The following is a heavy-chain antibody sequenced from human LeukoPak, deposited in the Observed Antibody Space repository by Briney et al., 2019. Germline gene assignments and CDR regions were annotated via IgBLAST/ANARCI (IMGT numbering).Heavy chain of an antibody. CDR3: ARDIWLRPSNLAAAGLFDY. CDR1: GYTFTTYG. D-gene: IGHD6-13*01. V-gene: IGHV1-18*01. Sequence: ASVKVSCKASGYTFTTYGISWVRQAPGQGLEWMGWISAYNGNTNYAQTLQGRVIMTTDTSTSTANMELRSLRSDDTAVYFCARDIWLRPSNLAAAGLFDYWGQGTLVTVSS. J-gene: IGHJ4*02. CDR2: ISAYNGNT.